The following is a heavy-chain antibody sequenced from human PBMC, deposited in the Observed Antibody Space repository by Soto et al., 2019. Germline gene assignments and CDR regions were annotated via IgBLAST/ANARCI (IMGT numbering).Heavy chain of an antibody. D-gene: IGHD3-22*01. CDR1: GFTFSNSA. Sequence: SVKVSCKASGFTFSNSAVQWVLQARGQRLEWIGWIVLGSGNTKYAQKIQERVTITRDMSTSTAYMELSSLRSEDTAVYYCATPNHHYADRGGYYPNDGFDIWGLGTLVTVSS. CDR3: ATPNHHYADRGGYYPNDGFDI. CDR2: IVLGSGNT. J-gene: IGHJ3*02. V-gene: IGHV1-58*01.